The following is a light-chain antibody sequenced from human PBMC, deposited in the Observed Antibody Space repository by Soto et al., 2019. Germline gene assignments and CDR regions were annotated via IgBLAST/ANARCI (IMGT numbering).Light chain of an antibody. CDR2: GAS. V-gene: IGKV3-20*01. J-gene: IGKJ1*01. CDR3: QRYDSLRT. CDR1: QSVRSNF. Sequence: EIVLTHSPATLSLSPGERATLSCRASQSVRSNFLAWYQQKPGQAPRLLIYGASNRATGIPDRFSGSGSGTDFTITITTLEPEDFAMYYCQRYDSLRTFGQGTKVDIK.